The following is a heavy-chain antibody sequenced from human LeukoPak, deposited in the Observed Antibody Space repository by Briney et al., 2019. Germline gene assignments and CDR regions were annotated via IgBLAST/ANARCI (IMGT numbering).Heavy chain of an antibody. J-gene: IGHJ4*02. Sequence: GGSLRLSCAASGFRFSDYYVSWLRQAPGKGLEWISYINGGGSFTYYADSVKGRFTISRDNAKSSLYLQMNNLRADDTAVHYCARAVAAIPQDYWGQGTLVTVSS. CDR3: ARAVAAIPQDY. CDR1: GFRFSDYY. CDR2: INGGGSFT. D-gene: IGHD5-12*01. V-gene: IGHV3-11*01.